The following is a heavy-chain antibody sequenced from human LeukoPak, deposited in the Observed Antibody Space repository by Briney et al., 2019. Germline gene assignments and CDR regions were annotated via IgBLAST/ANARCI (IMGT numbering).Heavy chain of an antibody. CDR1: GGSISSRSYY. V-gene: IGHV4-39*01. CDR2: IYYSGST. CDR3: ASFYCSGGSCYQYFSYYYMDV. Sequence: SETLSLTCTVSGGSISSRSYYWGWIRQPPGKGLEWIGSIYYSGSTYYNPSLQSRVTISVYTSKNQFSLKLNSVTAADTAVYYCASFYCSGGSCYQYFSYYYMDVWGKGTTVTISS. J-gene: IGHJ6*03. D-gene: IGHD2-15*01.